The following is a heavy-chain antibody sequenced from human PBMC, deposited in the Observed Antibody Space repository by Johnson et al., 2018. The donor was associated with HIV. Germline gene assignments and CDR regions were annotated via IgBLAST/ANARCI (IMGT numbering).Heavy chain of an antibody. CDR3: ARGTITLIRGVIGSDV. CDR1: GFTVSNNY. V-gene: IGHV3-66*01. Sequence: VQLVESGGGLVQSGGSLRLSCGASGFTVSNNYMNWVRQAPGKGLEWVSVIYSGGSTYYADSVKGRFTISRENATNFLYLQMNSLRAEDTAVYYCARGTITLIRGVIGSDVWGQGTMVTVSS. CDR2: IYSGGST. D-gene: IGHD3-10*01. J-gene: IGHJ3*01.